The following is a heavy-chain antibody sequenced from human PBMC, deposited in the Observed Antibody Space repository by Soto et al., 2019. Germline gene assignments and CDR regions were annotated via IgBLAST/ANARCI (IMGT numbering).Heavy chain of an antibody. J-gene: IGHJ5*02. CDR1: GGTFSSYA. CDR3: ARGDHDCGDYDSHSLFDP. CDR2: IIPIFGTA. D-gene: IGHD4-17*01. Sequence: QVQLVQSGAEVKKPGSSVKVSCKASGGTFSSYAISWVRQAPGQGLEWMGGIIPIFGTANYAQKFQGRVTITADESMSTAYMELSSLRSEDTAVYYCARGDHDCGDYDSHSLFDPWGQGTLVTVSS. V-gene: IGHV1-69*01.